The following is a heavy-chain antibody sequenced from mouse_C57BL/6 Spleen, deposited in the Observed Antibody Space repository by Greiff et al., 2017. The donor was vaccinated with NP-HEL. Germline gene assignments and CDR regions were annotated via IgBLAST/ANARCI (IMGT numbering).Heavy chain of an antibody. CDR2: IRNKANGYTT. CDR3: ARYNTVAGGYYAMDY. D-gene: IGHD1-1*01. V-gene: IGHV7-3*01. CDR1: GFTFTDYY. J-gene: IGHJ4*01. Sequence: EVQGVESGGGLVQPGGSLSLSCAASGFTFTDYYMSWVRQPPGKALEWLGFIRNKANGYTTEYSASVKGRFTISRDNSQSILYLQMNALRAEDSATYYCARYNTVAGGYYAMDYWGQGTSVTVSS.